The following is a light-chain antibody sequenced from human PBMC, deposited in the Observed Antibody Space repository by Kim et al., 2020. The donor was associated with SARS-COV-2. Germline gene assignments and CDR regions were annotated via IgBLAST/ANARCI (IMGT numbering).Light chain of an antibody. Sequence: DIVMTQSPLSLPVTPGEPASISCRSSQSLLHSNGYNYLDWYLQKPGQSPQLLIYLGSNLASGVPDRFSGSGSGTDFTLKISRVKAEDVGVYYCMQALQTPYTFGQGTKLEI. CDR2: LGS. CDR1: QSLLHSNGYNY. J-gene: IGKJ2*01. CDR3: MQALQTPYT. V-gene: IGKV2-28*01.